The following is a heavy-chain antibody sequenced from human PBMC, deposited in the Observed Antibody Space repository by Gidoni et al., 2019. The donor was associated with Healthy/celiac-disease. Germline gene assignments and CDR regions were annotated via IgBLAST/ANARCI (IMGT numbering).Heavy chain of an antibody. CDR1: GFTFSSYS. V-gene: IGHV3-48*02. D-gene: IGHD3-3*01. CDR2: ISSSSSTI. J-gene: IGHJ4*02. Sequence: EVQLVESGGGLVQHGGSLRLSCAASGFTFSSYSMNWVRQAPGKGLEWVSYISSSSSTIYYADSVKGRFTISRDNAKNSLYLQMNSLRDEDTAVYYCARDTVTIFGVVINYDYWGQGTLVTVSS. CDR3: ARDTVTIFGVVINYDY.